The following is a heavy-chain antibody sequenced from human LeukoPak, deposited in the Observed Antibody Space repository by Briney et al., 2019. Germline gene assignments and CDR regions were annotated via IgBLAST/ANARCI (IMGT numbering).Heavy chain of an antibody. CDR2: FDPEDGET. D-gene: IGHD6-13*01. V-gene: IGHV1-24*01. J-gene: IGHJ3*02. CDR1: GYTLTELS. CDR3: ATAGSSIKSGAFDI. Sequence: GASVKVSCKVSGYTLTELSMHWVRQAPGNGLEWMGGFDPEDGETIYAQKFQGRVTMTEDTSTDTAYMELSSLRSEDTAVYYCATAGSSIKSGAFDIWGQGTMVTVSS.